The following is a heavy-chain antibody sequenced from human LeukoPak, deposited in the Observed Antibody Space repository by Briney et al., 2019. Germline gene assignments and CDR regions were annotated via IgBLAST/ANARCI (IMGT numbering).Heavy chain of an antibody. CDR1: GYTFTGYS. CDR3: ARGGNWNDFGV. D-gene: IGHD1-20*01. Sequence: ASVKVSCKASGYTFTGYSMHWVRQAPGQGLEWMGRINPKGGGSNSAQKFQGRVTMTRDTSISTAYMELSRLTSDDTAVYYCARGGNWNDFGVWGQGTLVTVSS. V-gene: IGHV1-2*06. J-gene: IGHJ4*02. CDR2: INPKGGGS.